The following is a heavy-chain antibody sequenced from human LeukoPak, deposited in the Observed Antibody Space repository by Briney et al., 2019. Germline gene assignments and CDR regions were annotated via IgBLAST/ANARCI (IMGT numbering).Heavy chain of an antibody. J-gene: IGHJ4*02. CDR2: IYYSGST. CDR3: ARVPREYSSGWFSFDY. Sequence: SETLSLTCTVSGGSISSSSYYWGWIRQPPGKGLEWIGSIYYSGSTYYNPSLKSRVTISVDTSKNQFSLKLSSVTAADTAVYYCARVPREYSSGWFSFDYWGQGTLVTVSS. V-gene: IGHV4-39*07. D-gene: IGHD6-19*01. CDR1: GGSISSSSYY.